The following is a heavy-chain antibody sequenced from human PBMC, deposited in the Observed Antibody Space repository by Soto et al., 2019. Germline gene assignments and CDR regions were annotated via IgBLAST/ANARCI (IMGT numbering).Heavy chain of an antibody. CDR3: AKGGGYSYGYLDY. CDR2: VSYDGSNK. CDR1: GFTFSSYG. V-gene: IGHV3-30*18. J-gene: IGHJ4*01. Sequence: QVQLVESGGGVVQPGRSLRLSCAASGFTFSSYGMHWVRQAPGKGLEWVAVVSYDGSNKYYADSVKGRFTISRDNSKDTLYLQRNSLGAEDTDVYYCAKGGGYSYGYLDYWGHGTLVTVSS. D-gene: IGHD5-18*01.